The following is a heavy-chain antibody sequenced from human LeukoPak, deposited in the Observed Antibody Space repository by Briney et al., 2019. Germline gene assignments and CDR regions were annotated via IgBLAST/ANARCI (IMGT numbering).Heavy chain of an antibody. D-gene: IGHD6-13*01. CDR1: GPSISSSSYY. CDR3: ARPLIRIAYYAFDI. CDR2: IYYSAST. Sequence: TSETLSPTCTLSGPSISSSSYYWGWIRQPPGKGLEWIGSIYYSASTYYNPSLKTPVTISVDKSKNQFSLKLRSVTAADTAVYYCARPLIRIAYYAFDIWGQGTMVTVSS. V-gene: IGHV4-39*01. J-gene: IGHJ3*02.